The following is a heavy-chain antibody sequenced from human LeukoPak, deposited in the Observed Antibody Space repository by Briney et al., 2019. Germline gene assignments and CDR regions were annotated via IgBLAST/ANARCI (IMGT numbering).Heavy chain of an antibody. V-gene: IGHV5-51*01. J-gene: IGHJ4*02. CDR2: IYPGDSDT. Sequence: GESLKISCRDSSYRFSSSWIGWVRQMPGKGLEWMGVIYPGDSDTRYSPSFQGQVTISADKSISTAYLQWSSLKASDTAMYYCARSKGFSYANYFDYWGQGTLVTVSS. CDR1: SYRFSSSW. CDR3: ARSKGFSYANYFDY. D-gene: IGHD5-18*01.